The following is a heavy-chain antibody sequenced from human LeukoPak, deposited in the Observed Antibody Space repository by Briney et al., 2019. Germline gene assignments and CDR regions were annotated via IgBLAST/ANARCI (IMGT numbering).Heavy chain of an antibody. Sequence: GGPLRLSCASSGFTFNDYALHWVRQAPGKGLELVSLISGDGGTTYYADSVKGRFTISRDNSKNALFQEMNSLRNEDTVLYYCAKDSLYDCWSGFLAPWGQGTMVVVSS. D-gene: IGHD3-3*01. CDR1: GFTFNDYA. CDR3: AKDSLYDCWSGFLAP. J-gene: IGHJ5*02. V-gene: IGHV3-43*02. CDR2: ISGDGGTT.